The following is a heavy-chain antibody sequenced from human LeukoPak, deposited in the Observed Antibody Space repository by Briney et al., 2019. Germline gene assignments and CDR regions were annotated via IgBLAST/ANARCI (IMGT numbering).Heavy chain of an antibody. CDR3: ARVKWAIAAAGTCYFDY. J-gene: IGHJ4*02. CDR1: GYTFTSYG. CDR2: ISAYNGNT. Sequence: ASVKVSCKASGYTFTSYGISWVRHAPGQGLEWMGWISAYNGNTNYAQKLQGRVTMTTDTSTSTAYMELRSLRSDDTAVYYCARVKWAIAAAGTCYFDYWGQGTLVTVSS. D-gene: IGHD6-13*01. V-gene: IGHV1-18*01.